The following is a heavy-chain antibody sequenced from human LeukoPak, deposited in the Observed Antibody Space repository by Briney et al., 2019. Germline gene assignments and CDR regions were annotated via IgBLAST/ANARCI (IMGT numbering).Heavy chain of an antibody. CDR3: ARIGYCSDASCWGLYYFDC. V-gene: IGHV4-39*01. J-gene: IGHJ4*02. Sequence: PSETLSLTCIVSGGSISSSGYYWGWIRQPPGKGLESIGSILYSGDTYFNPSLKSRVTISVDTSKNQFSLKLSSVTAADTAVYYCARIGYCSDASCWGLYYFDCWGQGTLVTVSS. D-gene: IGHD2-15*01. CDR1: GGSISSSGYY. CDR2: ILYSGDT.